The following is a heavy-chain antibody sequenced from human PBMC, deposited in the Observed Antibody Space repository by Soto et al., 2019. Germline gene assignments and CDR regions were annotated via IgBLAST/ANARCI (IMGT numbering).Heavy chain of an antibody. CDR1: GFTFSSYA. CDR3: AKGEYYYGSGSFRIFDY. V-gene: IGHV3-23*01. D-gene: IGHD3-10*01. CDR2: ISGSGGST. Sequence: EVQLLESGGGLVQPGGSLRLSCAASGFTFSSYAMSWVRQAPGQGLEWVSAISGSGGSTYYADSVKGRFTISRDNSKNTLYLQMNSLRAEDTAVYYCAKGEYYYGSGSFRIFDYWGQGTLVTVSS. J-gene: IGHJ4*02.